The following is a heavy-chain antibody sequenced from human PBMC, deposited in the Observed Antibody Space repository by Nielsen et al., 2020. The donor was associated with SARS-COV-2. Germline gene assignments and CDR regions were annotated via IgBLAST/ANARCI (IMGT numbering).Heavy chain of an antibody. V-gene: IGHV3-48*03. Sequence: GESLKISCAASGFTFSRYEMNWVRQAPGKGLEWVSYSSSSGSTIYYADSVKGRFTMSRDNAKNSLLLQMNSLRAEDTAVYYCARVGLTTAFDYWGQGTLVTVSS. J-gene: IGHJ4*02. CDR3: ARVGLTTAFDY. CDR2: SSSSGSTI. CDR1: GFTFSRYE. D-gene: IGHD4-17*01.